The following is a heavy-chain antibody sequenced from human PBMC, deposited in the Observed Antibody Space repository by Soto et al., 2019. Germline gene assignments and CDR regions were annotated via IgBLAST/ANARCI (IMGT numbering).Heavy chain of an antibody. J-gene: IGHJ4*02. CDR3: ARDVPTVTTGGPDY. Sequence: VQLVQSGVEVEKPGASVKVSCKASGDTFTSYGISWVRQAPGQGLEWMGWISAYNGNTNYAQKFQGRVTMTTDTSTSTAYMELRSLRSDDTAVYYCARDVPTVTTGGPDYWGQGTLVTVSS. CDR1: GDTFTSYG. D-gene: IGHD4-17*01. V-gene: IGHV1-18*01. CDR2: ISAYNGNT.